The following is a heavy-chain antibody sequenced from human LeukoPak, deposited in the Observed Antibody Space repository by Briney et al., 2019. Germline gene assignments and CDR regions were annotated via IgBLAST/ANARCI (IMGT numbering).Heavy chain of an antibody. D-gene: IGHD3-3*01. Sequence: PSETLSLTCTVSGGSISSGGYYWSWIRQPPGKGLEWIGYIYHSGSTYYNPSLKSRVTISVDTSKNQFSLKLSSVTAADTAVYYCARGGVSITIFGVEWFDPWGQGTLVTVSS. V-gene: IGHV4-30-2*01. J-gene: IGHJ5*02. CDR1: GGSISSGGYY. CDR2: IYHSGST. CDR3: ARGGVSITIFGVEWFDP.